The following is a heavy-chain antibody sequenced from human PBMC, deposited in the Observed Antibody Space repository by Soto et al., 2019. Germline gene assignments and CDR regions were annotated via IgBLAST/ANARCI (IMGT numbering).Heavy chain of an antibody. D-gene: IGHD6-13*01. CDR2: ISSSSSYI. Sequence: GGSLRLSCAASGFGFTFSSYSMNWVRQAPGKGLEWVSSISSSSSYIYYADSVKGRFTISRDNAKNSLYLQMNSLRAEDTAVYYCARDHGQQLVPPGGWGQGTLVTVSS. V-gene: IGHV3-21*01. J-gene: IGHJ4*02. CDR3: ARDHGQQLVPPGG. CDR1: GFGFTFSSYS.